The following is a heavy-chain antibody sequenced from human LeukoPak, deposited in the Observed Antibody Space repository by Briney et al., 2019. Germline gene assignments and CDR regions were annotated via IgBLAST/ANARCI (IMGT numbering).Heavy chain of an antibody. D-gene: IGHD1-7*01. CDR2: IKQDGSEK. J-gene: IGHJ4*02. CDR1: GFTFSDYW. CDR3: AREGELDFDY. Sequence: GGSLRLSCAGSGFTFSDYWMSWVRQAPGKGLEWVANIKQDGSEKYYVDSVKGRFTISRDNAKNSLYLQMNSLRAEDTAVYYCAREGELDFDYWGQGTLVTVSS. V-gene: IGHV3-7*01.